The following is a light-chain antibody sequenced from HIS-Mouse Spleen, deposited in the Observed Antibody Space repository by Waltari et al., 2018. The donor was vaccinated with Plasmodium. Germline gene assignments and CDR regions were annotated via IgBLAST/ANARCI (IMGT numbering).Light chain of an antibody. CDR2: DAS. CDR3: QQRSNWAPLT. V-gene: IGKV3-11*01. J-gene: IGKJ4*01. Sequence: EIVLTHSPPTLSLSPGERAPLSCRASQSVSSYLAWYQQKPGQAPRLLIYDASNRATGIPARFSGSGSGTDFTLTISSLEPEDFAVYYCQQRSNWAPLTFGGGTKVEIK. CDR1: QSVSSY.